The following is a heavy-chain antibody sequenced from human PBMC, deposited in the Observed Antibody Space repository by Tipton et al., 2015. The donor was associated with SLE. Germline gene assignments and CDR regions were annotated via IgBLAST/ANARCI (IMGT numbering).Heavy chain of an antibody. J-gene: IGHJ6*03. V-gene: IGHV4-34*01. CDR1: GGSFSGYY. Sequence: TLSLTCAVYGGSFSGYYWSWIRQPPGKGLEWIGEINHSGSTNYNPSLKSRVTISVDTSKNQFSLNLRSVTAADTAVYYCTRGVAGYFMYCYMDVWGKGTTVTISS. D-gene: IGHD5-18*01. CDR2: INHSGST. CDR3: TRGVAGYFMYCYMDV.